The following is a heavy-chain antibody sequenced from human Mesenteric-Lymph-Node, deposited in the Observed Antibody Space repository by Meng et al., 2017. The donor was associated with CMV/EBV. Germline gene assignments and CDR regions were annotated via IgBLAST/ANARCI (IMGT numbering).Heavy chain of an antibody. CDR2: ISYDGSYT. J-gene: IGHJ6*01. Sequence: GGSLRLSCGASDFTFDHYSIHWVRQPPGRGLQWLAVISYDGSYTYIADSVKGRLTLSRDNFKSTVSLQMNNLKNEDTAIYYCVRSDIIIPAGPTPYYKHMDLWGHGTPVTVSS. CDR1: DFTFDHYS. V-gene: IGHV3-30*04. CDR3: VRSDIIIPAGPTPYYKHMDL. D-gene: IGHD3-10*01.